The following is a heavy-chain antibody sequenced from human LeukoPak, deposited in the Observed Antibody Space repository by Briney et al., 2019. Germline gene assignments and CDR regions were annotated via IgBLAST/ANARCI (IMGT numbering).Heavy chain of an antibody. CDR3: AGVYCSGGSCYSALDY. V-gene: IGHV1-2*06. D-gene: IGHD2-15*01. Sequence: ASVKVSCKASGYTFTGYYMHWVRQAPGQGREWMGRINPNSGGTNYAQKFQGRVTMTSDTSSSTAYMELSRLRSDDTAVYHCAGVYCSGGSCYSALDYWGQGTLVTVSS. J-gene: IGHJ4*02. CDR2: INPNSGGT. CDR1: GYTFTGYY.